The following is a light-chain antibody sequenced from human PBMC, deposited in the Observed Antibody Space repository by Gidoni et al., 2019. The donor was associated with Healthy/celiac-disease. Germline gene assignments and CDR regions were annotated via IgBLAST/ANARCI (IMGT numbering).Light chain of an antibody. J-gene: IGLJ2*01. CDR3: CSYAGSSTYVV. V-gene: IGLV2-23*02. Sequence: QSALTQPASVSGSPGQSIPISCTGTSSDVGSYNLAPWYPQNPGKAPKLMIYEVSKRPSGVSNRFSGSKSGNTASLTISRLQAEDEADYYCCSYAGSSTYVVFGGGTKLTVL. CDR1: SSDVGSYNL. CDR2: EVS.